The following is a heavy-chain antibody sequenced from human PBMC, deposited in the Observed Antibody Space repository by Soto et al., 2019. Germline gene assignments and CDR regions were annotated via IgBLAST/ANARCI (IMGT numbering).Heavy chain of an antibody. D-gene: IGHD3-3*01. Sequence: GGSLRLSCAASGFTFSSYGMHWVRQAPGKGLEWVAVIWDAGSNKYYADSVKGRFTISRDNSKNTLYQQMNSLRAEDTAVYYCARDLLKWLSYPGVFDPWGQGTLVTVSS. CDR3: ARDLLKWLSYPGVFDP. J-gene: IGHJ5*02. CDR2: IWDAGSNK. V-gene: IGHV3-33*01. CDR1: GFTFSSYG.